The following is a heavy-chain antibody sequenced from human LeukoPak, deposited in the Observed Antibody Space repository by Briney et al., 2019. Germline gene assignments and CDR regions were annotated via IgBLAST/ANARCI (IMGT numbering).Heavy chain of an antibody. Sequence: SETLSLTCTVSGGSISSYYWSWIRQPPGKGLEWIGYIYYSGSTNYNPSLKSRVTISVDTSTNQFSLKLSSVTAADTAVYYCAREGIAARPPVYYYMDVWGKGTTVTVSS. D-gene: IGHD6-6*01. V-gene: IGHV4-59*01. CDR2: IYYSGST. CDR3: AREGIAARPPVYYYMDV. CDR1: GGSISSYY. J-gene: IGHJ6*03.